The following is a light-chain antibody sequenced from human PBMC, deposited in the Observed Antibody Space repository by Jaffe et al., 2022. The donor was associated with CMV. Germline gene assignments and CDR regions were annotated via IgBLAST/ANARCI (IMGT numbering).Light chain of an antibody. CDR3: QQYGSSPLYT. Sequence: ETVLTQSPGTLSLSPGERATLSCRASQSISSSFLAWFQQKPGQAPRLLIYGASRRATGIPDRFSGSGSGTDFTLTISRLEPEDFAVYYCQQYGSSPLYTFGQGTKLEIK. CDR2: GAS. J-gene: IGKJ2*01. CDR1: QSISSSF. V-gene: IGKV3-20*01.